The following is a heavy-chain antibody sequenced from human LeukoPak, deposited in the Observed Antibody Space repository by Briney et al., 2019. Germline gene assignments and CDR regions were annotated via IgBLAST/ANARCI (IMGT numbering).Heavy chain of an antibody. CDR1: GFTFTSYA. CDR3: AKDGPLVGPYYFDY. V-gene: IGHV3-23*01. J-gene: IGHJ4*02. CDR2: ISGSGVST. D-gene: IGHD1-26*01. Sequence: GGSLRLSCAASGFTFTSYAMNWVRQAPGKGLEWVSAISGSGVSTFYADSVKGRFTISRDNSKNTLYLQMNSLRAEDTAVYYCAKDGPLVGPYYFDYWGQGALVTVSS.